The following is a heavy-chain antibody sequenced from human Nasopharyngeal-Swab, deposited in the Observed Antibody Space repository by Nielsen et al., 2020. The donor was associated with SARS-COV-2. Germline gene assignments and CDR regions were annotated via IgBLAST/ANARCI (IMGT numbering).Heavy chain of an antibody. CDR2: TNPNSGGT. CDR1: GYTFTGYY. Sequence: ASVKVSCKASGYTFTGYYMHWVRQAPGQGLEWMGWTNPNSGGTNYAQKFQGWVTMTRDTSISTAYMELSRLRSDGTAVYYCARDLVADYALTVRGNYYYGMDVWGQGTTVTSP. CDR3: ARDLVADYALTVRGNYYYGMDV. V-gene: IGHV1-2*04. D-gene: IGHD4/OR15-4a*01. J-gene: IGHJ6*02.